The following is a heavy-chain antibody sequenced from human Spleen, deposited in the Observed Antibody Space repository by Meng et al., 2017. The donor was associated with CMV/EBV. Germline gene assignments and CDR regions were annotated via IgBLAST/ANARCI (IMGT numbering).Heavy chain of an antibody. V-gene: IGHV4-34*01. CDR2: INHSGST. CDR3: ARGGSGSYYSGRGWFDP. Sequence: GQLHEWGAGVLKPSEPLSLPGAFYGGSFSGYYWSWIRQPPEKGLEWIGEINHSGSTNYNPSLKSRVTISVDTSKNQFSLKLSSVTAADTAVYYCARGGSGSYYSGRGWFDPWGQGTLVTVSS. CDR1: GGSFSGYY. J-gene: IGHJ5*02. D-gene: IGHD1-26*01.